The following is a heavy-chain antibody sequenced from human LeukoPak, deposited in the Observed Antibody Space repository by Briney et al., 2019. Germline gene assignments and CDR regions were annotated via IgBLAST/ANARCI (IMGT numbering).Heavy chain of an antibody. V-gene: IGHV3-30*18. Sequence: GGSLRLSCSASGFTFSSYGMHWVRQAPGKGREWVAVISYDGSNIYYADSVKGRFTISRDNSKNTLYLQMNSLRADDTAVYYCAKDAGYRYSGSSWHYFDYWGQGTLVTVSS. D-gene: IGHD1-26*01. J-gene: IGHJ4*02. CDR1: GFTFSSYG. CDR3: AKDAGYRYSGSSWHYFDY. CDR2: ISYDGSNI.